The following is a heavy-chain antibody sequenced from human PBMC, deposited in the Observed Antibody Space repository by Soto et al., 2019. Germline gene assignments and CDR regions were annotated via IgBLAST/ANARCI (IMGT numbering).Heavy chain of an antibody. CDR1: GYPFTSYS. CDR3: ASDGRRSYSSGGYYFDY. J-gene: IGHJ4*02. D-gene: IGHD6-19*01. Sequence: QVQLVQSGAEVKKPGASVKVSCKASGYPFTSYSIHWLRQATGQGLEWRGIINPRGGSTSSAQKFQGIVTVSRDRSTSTVYRELSSLRSEDTALYYCASDGRRSYSSGGYYFDYWGQGPMVTVAS. CDR2: INPRGGST. V-gene: IGHV1-46*01.